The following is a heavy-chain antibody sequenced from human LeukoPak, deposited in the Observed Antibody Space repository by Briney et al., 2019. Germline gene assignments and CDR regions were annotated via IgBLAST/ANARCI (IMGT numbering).Heavy chain of an antibody. V-gene: IGHV3-7*03. CDR2: IKQDGSET. D-gene: IGHD3-10*01. J-gene: IGHJ4*02. CDR1: GFRFSDYW. Sequence: GGSLRLSCAASGFRFSDYWMTWVRQAPGQGLEWVANIKQDGSETSYVDSVKGRFTVSRDDAKNSLYLQMNSLRAEDTAVYYCAKSSAGHYGSGSYEYYFDYWGLGTLVTVSS. CDR3: AKSSAGHYGSGSYEYYFDY.